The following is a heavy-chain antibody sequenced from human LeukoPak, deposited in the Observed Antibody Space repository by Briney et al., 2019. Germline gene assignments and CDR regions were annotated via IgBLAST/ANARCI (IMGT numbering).Heavy chain of an antibody. D-gene: IGHD3-3*01. CDR2: ITGSGDGT. V-gene: IGHV3-23*01. J-gene: IGHJ4*02. CDR3: AKGGSNGYYLFDY. Sequence: GGSLRLSCAASGFTFSTYAMSWVRQAPGKGLEWVLSITGSGDGTYYADFVKGRFTISRDNSKNTLYLQMNSLRAEDTAVYYCAKGGSNGYYLFDYWGQGTLVTVSS. CDR1: GFTFSTYA.